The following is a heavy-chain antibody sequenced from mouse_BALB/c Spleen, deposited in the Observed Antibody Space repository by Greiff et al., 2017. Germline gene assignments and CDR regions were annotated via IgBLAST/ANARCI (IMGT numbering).Heavy chain of an antibody. D-gene: IGHD2-13*01. Sequence: EVQRVESGGGLVQPGGSLKLSCAASGFTFSSYGMSWVRQTPDKRLELVATINSNGGSTYYPDSVKGRFTISRDNAKNTLYLQMSSLKSEDTAMYYCARDDSPFAYWGQGTLVTVSA. V-gene: IGHV5-6-3*01. CDR1: GFTFSSYG. CDR3: ARDDSPFAY. CDR2: INSNGGST. J-gene: IGHJ3*01.